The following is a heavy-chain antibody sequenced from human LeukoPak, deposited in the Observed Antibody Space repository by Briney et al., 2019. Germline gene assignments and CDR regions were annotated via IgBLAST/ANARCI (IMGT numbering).Heavy chain of an antibody. CDR1: GFTFSSAW. D-gene: IGHD3-22*01. CDR2: IKSKTDGGTT. V-gene: IGHV3-15*01. Sequence: PGGSLRLSCAASGFTFSSAWMSWVRQAPGKGLEWVGRIKSKTDGGTTDYAAPVKGRFTISRDDSKNTLYLQMSSLKTEDTAVYYCTTASDDSSGYDYWGQGTLVTVSS. CDR3: TTASDDSSGYDY. J-gene: IGHJ4*02.